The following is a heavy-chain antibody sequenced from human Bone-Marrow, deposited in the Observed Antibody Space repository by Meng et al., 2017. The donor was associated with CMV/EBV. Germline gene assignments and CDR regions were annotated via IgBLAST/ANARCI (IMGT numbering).Heavy chain of an antibody. J-gene: IGHJ3*02. Sequence: GESLKISCAASGFTFSGSAMHWVRQASGKGLEWVGRIRSKANSYATAYAASVKGRFTISRDDSKNTAYLQMNSLKTEDTAVYYCTRHGEDGGKYGWAFDIWGQGTMVTVSS. CDR1: GFTFSGSA. V-gene: IGHV3-73*01. CDR2: IRSKANSYAT. CDR3: TRHGEDGGKYGWAFDI. D-gene: IGHD3-10*01.